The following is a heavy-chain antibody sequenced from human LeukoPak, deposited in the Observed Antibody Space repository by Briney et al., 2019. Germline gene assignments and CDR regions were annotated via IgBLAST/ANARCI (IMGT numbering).Heavy chain of an antibody. V-gene: IGHV4-4*02. CDR1: GGSISSSNW. D-gene: IGHD6-19*01. J-gene: IGHJ5*02. Sequence: SETLSLTCAVSGGSISSSNWWSWVRQPPGKGLEWIGGIYHSGSTNYNPSLKSRVTISVDKSKNQFSLKLSSVTAADTAVYYCARGGPQWLGNWFDPWGQGTLVTVSS. CDR2: IYHSGST. CDR3: ARGGPQWLGNWFDP.